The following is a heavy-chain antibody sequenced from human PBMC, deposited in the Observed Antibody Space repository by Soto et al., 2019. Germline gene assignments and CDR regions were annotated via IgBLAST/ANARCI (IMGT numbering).Heavy chain of an antibody. CDR1: GFTFSSYE. CDR3: ARDCLNYYESSPDAFDI. D-gene: IGHD3-22*01. CDR2: ISISGSTI. Sequence: EVQLVESGGGLVQPGGSLRLSCAASGFTFSSYEMNWVRQAPGKGLEWDSYISISGSTIYYAYSANSRFTISRDNAKNSLYLQMSSLRAEDTAVYYCARDCLNYYESSPDAFDIWGQGTMVTVSS. V-gene: IGHV3-48*03. J-gene: IGHJ3*02.